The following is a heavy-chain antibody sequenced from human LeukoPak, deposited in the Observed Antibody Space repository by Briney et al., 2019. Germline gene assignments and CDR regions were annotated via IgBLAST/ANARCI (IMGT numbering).Heavy chain of an antibody. CDR1: GYTLTESS. D-gene: IGHD6-19*01. CDR2: FDPEDGEA. Sequence: GASVKVSCKVSGYTLTESSVHWVRQPPGKGLEWMGGFDPEDGEAIYAPKIQGRATMTEDTSTDTAYLELRSLRSDDTAVYYCVADIRSGWRNYWGQGTLITVSS. V-gene: IGHV1-24*01. J-gene: IGHJ4*02. CDR3: VADIRSGWRNY.